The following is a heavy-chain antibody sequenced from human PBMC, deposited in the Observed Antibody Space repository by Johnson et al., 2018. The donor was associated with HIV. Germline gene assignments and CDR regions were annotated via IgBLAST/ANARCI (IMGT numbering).Heavy chain of an antibody. D-gene: IGHD3-22*01. CDR3: ARRAYPDYYDSSGYSLGGAFDI. Sequence: EVQLVESGGGLVQRGGSLRLSCVASGVTVSNNYMIWVRQAPGKGLEWVSLIYRGGSPYYADSVKGRFTISRDNSKNTLYLQMNSLRAGDTAVYYCARRAYPDYYDSSGYSLGGAFDIWGQGTMVTVSS. J-gene: IGHJ3*02. V-gene: IGHV3-66*04. CDR1: GVTVSNNY. CDR2: IYRGGSP.